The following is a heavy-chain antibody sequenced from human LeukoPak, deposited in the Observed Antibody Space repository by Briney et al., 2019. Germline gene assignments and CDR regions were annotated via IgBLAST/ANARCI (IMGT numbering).Heavy chain of an antibody. CDR3: AKDLGGSSGCYDL. Sequence: GGSLRLSCAASGFTFSSYGMHWVRQAPGKGLEWVAIISYDGSNKYYADSVQGRFTISRDNSKNTLYLQMNSPRAEDTAVYYCAKDLGGSSGCYDLWGRGTLVTVSS. V-gene: IGHV3-30*18. CDR1: GFTFSSYG. D-gene: IGHD6-19*01. J-gene: IGHJ2*01. CDR2: ISYDGSNK.